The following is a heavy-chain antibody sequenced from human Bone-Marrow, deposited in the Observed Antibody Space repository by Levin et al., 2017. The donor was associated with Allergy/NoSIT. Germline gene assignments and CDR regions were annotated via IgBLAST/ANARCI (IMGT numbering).Heavy chain of an antibody. J-gene: IGHJ4*02. CDR1: GFTFSSYW. D-gene: IGHD7-27*01. CDR2: INSDGIT. Sequence: ASVKVSCAASGFTFSSYWMHWVRQAPGKGLMWVSRINSDGITTYADSVKGRFTISRDNAKNTLYLQMNSLRAEDTAVYYCASEAAPPSPNWVAYWGQGTLVTVSS. V-gene: IGHV3-74*01. CDR3: ASEAAPPSPNWVAY.